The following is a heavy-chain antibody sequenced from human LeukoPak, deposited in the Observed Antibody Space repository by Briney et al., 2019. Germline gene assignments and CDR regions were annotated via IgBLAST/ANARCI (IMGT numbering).Heavy chain of an antibody. J-gene: IGHJ3*02. CDR3: ASYSSSRTHDAFDI. CDR2: ISAYNGNT. Sequence: ASVKVSCKASGYTFTRYGISWVRQAPGQGLEWRGWISAYNGNTNYAQKLQGRVTMTTDTSTSTAYMELRSLRSDDTAVYYCASYSSSRTHDAFDIWGQGTMVTVSS. D-gene: IGHD6-6*01. CDR1: GYTFTRYG. V-gene: IGHV1-18*01.